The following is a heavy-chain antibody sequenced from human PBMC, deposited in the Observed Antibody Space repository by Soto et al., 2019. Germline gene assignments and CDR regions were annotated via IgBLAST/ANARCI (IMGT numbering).Heavy chain of an antibody. CDR1: GYTFFTYD. CDR3: ARHHGPTTSENGFDP. Sequence: QVHLVQSGVEVKTPGASVKVSCQASGYTFFTYDISWVRQAPGQGLEWMGWISTYSGHTEYAQKFQGRVTMTTDTSTTTAYLELRSLRSDDTAVYYCARHHGPTTSENGFDPWGQGTLVTVSS. V-gene: IGHV1-18*01. CDR2: ISTYSGHT. D-gene: IGHD5-12*01. J-gene: IGHJ5*02.